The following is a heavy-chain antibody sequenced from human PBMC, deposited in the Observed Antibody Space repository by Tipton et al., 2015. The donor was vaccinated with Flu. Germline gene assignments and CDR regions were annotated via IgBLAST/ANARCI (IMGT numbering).Heavy chain of an antibody. Sequence: SLRLSCAASEFDVSRSYMSWVRQAPGKGLEWVSVIYAGGSIFYADSVAGRFTISRDNSKNTLYLQMDSLGAEDTAVYYCARGRGYCVTTTCLLPFDFWGQGTLVTVSS. CDR2: IYAGGSI. CDR1: EFDVSRSY. D-gene: IGHD2-2*01. V-gene: IGHV3-53*01. CDR3: ARGRGYCVTTTCLLPFDF. J-gene: IGHJ4*02.